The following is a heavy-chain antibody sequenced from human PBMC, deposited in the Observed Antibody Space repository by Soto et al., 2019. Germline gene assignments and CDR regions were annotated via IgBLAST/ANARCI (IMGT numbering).Heavy chain of an antibody. CDR2: IYYSGST. D-gene: IGHD3-3*01. CDR3: ARETYYDFWSGYYKDYYYYYYMDV. V-gene: IGHV4-59*12. Sequence: SETLSLTCTVSGGSISSYYWSWIRQPPGKGLEWIGYIYYSGSTNYNPSLKSRVTISVDTSKNQFSLKLSSVTAADTAVYYCARETYYDFWSGYYKDYYYYYYMDVWGKGTTVTVS. CDR1: GGSISSYY. J-gene: IGHJ6*03.